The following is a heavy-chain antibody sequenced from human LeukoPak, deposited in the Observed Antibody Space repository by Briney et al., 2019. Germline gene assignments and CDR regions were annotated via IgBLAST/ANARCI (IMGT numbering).Heavy chain of an antibody. D-gene: IGHD4-11*01. J-gene: IGHJ6*02. CDR3: AREDSNYPYYYYGMDV. CDR2: FDPEDGET. V-gene: IGHV1-24*01. Sequence: ASVKVSCKVSGYTLTELSMHWVRQAPGKGLEWMGGFDPEDGETIYAQKFQGRVTMTEDTSTDTAYMELSSLRSDDTAVYYCAREDSNYPYYYYGMDVWGQGTTVTVSS. CDR1: GYTLTELS.